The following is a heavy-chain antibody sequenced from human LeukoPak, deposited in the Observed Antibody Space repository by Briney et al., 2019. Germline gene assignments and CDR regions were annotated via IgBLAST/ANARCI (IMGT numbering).Heavy chain of an antibody. CDR1: GFTFDDYG. CDR3: ARIKPREGTYIVPRPYWFDP. D-gene: IGHD6-6*01. J-gene: IGHJ5*02. Sequence: GGSLRLSCAASGFTFDDYGMSWVRQAPGKGLEWVSGINWNGGSTGYADSVKGRFTISRDNAKNSLYLQMNSLRAEDTALYYCARIKPREGTYIVPRPYWFDPWGQGTLVTVSS. V-gene: IGHV3-20*04. CDR2: INWNGGST.